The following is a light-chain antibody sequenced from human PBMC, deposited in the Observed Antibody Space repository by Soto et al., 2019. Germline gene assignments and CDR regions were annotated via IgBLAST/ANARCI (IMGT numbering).Light chain of an antibody. CDR1: SSDVGAYDY. Sequence: QSALTQPASVSGSPGQSITISCTGTSSDVGAYDYVSWFQQYPGKAPKLMFYDVTDRPSGVSDRFFGSKSGNTASLTISGLQAEDEADYYCSSYTSGSTPYVFGTGTKVTVL. V-gene: IGLV2-14*03. CDR2: DVT. CDR3: SSYTSGSTPYV. J-gene: IGLJ1*01.